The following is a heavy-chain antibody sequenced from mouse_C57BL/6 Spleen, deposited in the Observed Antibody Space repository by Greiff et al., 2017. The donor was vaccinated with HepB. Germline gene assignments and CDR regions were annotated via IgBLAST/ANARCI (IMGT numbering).Heavy chain of an antibody. Sequence: EVKLMESGGGLVKPGGSLKLSCAASGFTFSDYGMHWVRQAPEKGLEWVAYISSGSSTIDYADTVKGRITISRDNAKNPLFLQLTSLRSEDTARYYCARHYGSSLDYWGQGTSLTVSS. V-gene: IGHV5-17*01. D-gene: IGHD1-1*01. CDR2: ISSGSSTI. CDR3: ARHYGSSLDY. CDR1: GFTFSDYG. J-gene: IGHJ2*02.